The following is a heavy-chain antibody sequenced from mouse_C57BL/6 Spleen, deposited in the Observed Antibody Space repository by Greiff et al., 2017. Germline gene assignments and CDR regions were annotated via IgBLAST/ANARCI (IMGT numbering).Heavy chain of an antibody. Sequence: DVKLQESGGDLVKPGGSLKLSCAASGFTFSSYGMSWVRQTPDKRLEWVATISSGGSYTYYPDSVKGRFTISRDNAKNTLYLQMSSLKAEDTAMYYCARHGELGPMDYWGQGTALTVSS. CDR2: ISSGGSYT. CDR1: GFTFSSYG. CDR3: ARHGELGPMDY. D-gene: IGHD4-1*01. V-gene: IGHV5-6*02. J-gene: IGHJ2*01.